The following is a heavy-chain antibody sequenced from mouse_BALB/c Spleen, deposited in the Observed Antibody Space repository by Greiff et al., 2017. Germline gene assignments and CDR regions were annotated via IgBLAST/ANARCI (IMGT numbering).Heavy chain of an antibody. V-gene: IGHV1-15*01. Sequence: VQLQQSGAELVRPGASVTLSCKASGYTFTDYEMHWVKQTPVHGLEWIGAIDPETGGTAYNQKFKGKATLTADKSSSTAYMELRSLTSEDSAVYYCTEYGSLFDDWGQGTTLTVSS. CDR2: IDPETGGT. D-gene: IGHD2-10*02. CDR3: TEYGSLFDD. J-gene: IGHJ2*01. CDR1: GYTFTDYE.